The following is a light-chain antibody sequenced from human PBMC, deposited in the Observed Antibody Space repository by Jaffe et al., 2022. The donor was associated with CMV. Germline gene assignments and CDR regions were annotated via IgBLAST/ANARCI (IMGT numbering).Light chain of an antibody. CDR1: SSNIGAGYG. V-gene: IGLV1-40*02. Sequence: QSVLTQPPSVSGAPGQRVTISCTGSSSNIGAGYGVHWYQQLPGTAPKLLIYVNSNRPSGVPDRFSGSKSGTSASLAITGLQAEDEADYYCHSYDRSLSGSVFGGGTKLTVL. J-gene: IGLJ2*01. CDR3: HSYDRSLSGSV. CDR2: VNS.